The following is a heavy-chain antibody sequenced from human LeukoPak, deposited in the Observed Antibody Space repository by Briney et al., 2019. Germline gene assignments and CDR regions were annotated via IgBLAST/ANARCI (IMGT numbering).Heavy chain of an antibody. CDR2: IYHSGST. J-gene: IGHJ5*02. CDR3: AGYQLLIGNWFDP. D-gene: IGHD2-2*01. CDR1: GGSISSGGYY. Sequence: SQTLSLTCTVSGGSISSGGYYWSWIRQPPGKGLEWIGYIYHSGSTYYNPSLKSRVTISVDRSKNQFSLKLSSVTAADTAVYYCAGYQLLIGNWFDPWGQGTLVTVSS. V-gene: IGHV4-30-2*01.